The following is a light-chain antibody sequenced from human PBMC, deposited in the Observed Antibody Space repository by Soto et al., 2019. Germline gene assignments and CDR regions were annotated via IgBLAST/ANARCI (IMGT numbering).Light chain of an antibody. J-gene: IGKJ4*01. CDR3: MQTLQTPLT. Sequence: DIVMTQSPLSLPVTPGEPASISCRSSQSLLHSSGHNCLDWYLQKPGQSPQLLIYFVSNRASGVTDRFSGSGSGTDFTLKISRVEAEDVGLYYCMQTLQTPLTFGGGTKVEIK. CDR2: FVS. CDR1: QSLLHSSGHNC. V-gene: IGKV2-28*01.